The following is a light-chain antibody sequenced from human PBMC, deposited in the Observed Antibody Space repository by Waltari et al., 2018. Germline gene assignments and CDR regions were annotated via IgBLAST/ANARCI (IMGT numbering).Light chain of an antibody. Sequence: DIVMTQSPDSLAVSLGERATINCRSSQSVLYSSNNRTYLAWYQEKPGQPPKLLIYWASTRDSGVPDRFSGSGSGTDFTLTISSLQAEDVAVYYCQQYYSTPRTFGQGTKVEIK. CDR1: QSVLYSSNNRTY. CDR2: WAS. CDR3: QQYYSTPRT. J-gene: IGKJ1*01. V-gene: IGKV4-1*01.